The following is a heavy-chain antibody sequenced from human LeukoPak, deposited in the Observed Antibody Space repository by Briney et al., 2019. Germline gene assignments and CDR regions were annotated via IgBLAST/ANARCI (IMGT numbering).Heavy chain of an antibody. D-gene: IGHD1-26*01. J-gene: IGHJ4*02. Sequence: PSETLSLTCTVSGGSISSGDYYWSWIRQPPGKGLEWIGNIYHSGSTNYSPSLKSRVTISVDTSKNQFSLKLSSVTAADTAVYYCARSYSGIPYYFDYWGQGTLVTVSS. CDR3: ARSYSGIPYYFDY. CDR1: GGSISSGDYY. CDR2: IYHSGST. V-gene: IGHV4-61*08.